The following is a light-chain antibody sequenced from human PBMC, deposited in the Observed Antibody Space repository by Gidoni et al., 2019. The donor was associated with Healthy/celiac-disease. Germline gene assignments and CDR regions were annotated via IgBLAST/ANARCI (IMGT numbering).Light chain of an antibody. V-gene: IGKV3-20*01. CDR3: QQYGSSPWT. CDR2: GAS. CDR1: QSVSSSY. J-gene: IGKJ1*01. Sequence: EIVLTQSPGTLSLSPGERATLSCRASQSVSSSYLAWYQQKPGPPPRLLIYGASSRATGIQDRFSGSWSGTDFTLTISRLDPEDFAVYYCQQYGSSPWTFGQGTKVEIK.